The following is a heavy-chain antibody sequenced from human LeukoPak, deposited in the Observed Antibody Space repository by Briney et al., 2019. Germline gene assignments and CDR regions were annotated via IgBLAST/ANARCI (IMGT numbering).Heavy chain of an antibody. D-gene: IGHD1-26*01. J-gene: IGHJ5*02. Sequence: GASVKVSCKASGYTFTSYGISWVRQAPGQGLEWMGWISAYNGNTNYAQKLQGRVTMTTDTSTSTAYMELRSLRSDDTAVYYCARGIVVGATTAWFDPWGQGTLVTVSS. CDR3: ARGIVVGATTAWFDP. CDR1: GYTFTSYG. V-gene: IGHV1-18*01. CDR2: ISAYNGNT.